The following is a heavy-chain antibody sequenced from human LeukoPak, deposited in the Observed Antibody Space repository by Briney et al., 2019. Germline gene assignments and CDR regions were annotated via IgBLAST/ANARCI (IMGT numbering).Heavy chain of an antibody. J-gene: IGHJ4*02. V-gene: IGHV4-39*01. CDR3: AEGVYYFDY. CDR1: GGSISSSSYY. CDR2: IYYSGST. D-gene: IGHD3-16*01. Sequence: ASETLSLTCTVSGGSISSSSYYWGWIRQPPGKGLEWIGSIYYSGSTYYNPSLKSRVTLSVDTSKNQFSLKLSSVTAADTAVYYCAEGVYYFDYWGQGTLVTVSS.